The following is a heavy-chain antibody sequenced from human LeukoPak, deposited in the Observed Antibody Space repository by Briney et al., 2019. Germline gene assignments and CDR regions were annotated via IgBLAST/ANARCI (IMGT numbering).Heavy chain of an antibody. J-gene: IGHJ4*02. CDR1: GGPFSSYA. Sequence: SVKVSCKASGGPFSSYAISWVRQAPGQGLEWMGGIIPIFGTANYAQKFQGRVTITTDESTSTVNMELSSLRSEDTAVYYCARASTYYYDSSGYYFDWGQGTLVTVSS. D-gene: IGHD3-22*01. CDR3: ARASTYYYDSSGYYFD. CDR2: IIPIFGTA. V-gene: IGHV1-69*05.